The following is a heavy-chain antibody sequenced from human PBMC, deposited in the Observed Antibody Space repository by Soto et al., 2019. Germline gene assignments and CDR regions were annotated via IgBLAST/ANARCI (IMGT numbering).Heavy chain of an antibody. CDR2: IYYSGST. CDR3: ARXGHYSDSSGYYYVPFDY. CDR1: AGSISGYY. J-gene: IGHJ4*02. Sequence: SETLPLTCSVAAGSISGYYWSWIRQPPGKGLEWIGYIYYSGSTNYNPSLKSRVTISVDTSKNQFSLKLSSVTAADTAVYYCARXGHYSDSSGYYYVPFDYCGQGTLVTVSS. V-gene: IGHV4-59*01. D-gene: IGHD3-22*01.